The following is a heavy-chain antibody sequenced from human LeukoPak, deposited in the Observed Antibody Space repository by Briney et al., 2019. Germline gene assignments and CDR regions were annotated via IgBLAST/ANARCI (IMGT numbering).Heavy chain of an antibody. CDR3: AKESLRYSNSAMYFDY. Sequence: PGGSLRLSCAAFGFTFSSYAMSWVHQAPGKGLEWVSAISGSGGSTYYADSVKGRFTISRDNSKNTLYLQMNSLRAEDTAVYYCAKESLRYSNSAMYFDYWGQGTLVTVSS. CDR2: ISGSGGST. D-gene: IGHD4-11*01. CDR1: GFTFSSYA. V-gene: IGHV3-23*01. J-gene: IGHJ4*02.